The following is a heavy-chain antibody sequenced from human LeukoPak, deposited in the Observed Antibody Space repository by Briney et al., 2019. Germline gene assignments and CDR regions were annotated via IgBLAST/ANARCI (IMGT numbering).Heavy chain of an antibody. CDR2: IYYSGST. CDR1: GGSISSSSYY. CDR3: ARHERYCSSTSCYRIPSFDY. V-gene: IGHV4-39*01. D-gene: IGHD2-2*02. Sequence: SETLSLTCTVSGGSISSSSYYWGWIRQPPGKGLEWIGSIYYSGSTYYNPSLKSRVTISVDTSKNQFSLKLNSVTAADTAVYYCARHERYCSSTSCYRIPSFDYRGQGTLVTVSS. J-gene: IGHJ4*02.